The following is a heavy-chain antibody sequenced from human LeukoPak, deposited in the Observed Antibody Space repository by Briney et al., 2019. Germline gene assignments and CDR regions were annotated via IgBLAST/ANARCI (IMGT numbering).Heavy chain of an antibody. J-gene: IGHJ4*02. CDR2: IFYSGSS. D-gene: IGHD1-26*01. Sequence: KPSETLSLTCTVSGGSISSRTYYWGWIRQPPGKGLEWIGSIFYSGSSYYNPSLKSRVTISVDTSKNHFSLKLTSVTAADTAVYYCARDSGSYSFDCWGQGTLVTVSS. CDR3: ARDSGSYSFDC. V-gene: IGHV4-39*02. CDR1: GGSISSRTYY.